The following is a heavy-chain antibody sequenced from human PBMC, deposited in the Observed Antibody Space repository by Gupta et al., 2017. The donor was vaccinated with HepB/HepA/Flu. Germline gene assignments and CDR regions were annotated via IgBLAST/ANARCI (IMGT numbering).Heavy chain of an antibody. Sequence: QVQLVESGGGLVKPGGSLRLSCAASGFTFSDYYMSWIRQAPGKGLEWVSYISSSGSTIYYADSVKGRFTISRDNAKNSLYLQMNSLRAEDTAVYYCARVGPRVYSSSKYYYYYMDVWGKGTTVTVSS. CDR2: ISSSGSTI. V-gene: IGHV3-11*04. CDR3: ARVGPRVYSSSKYYYYYMDV. D-gene: IGHD6-6*01. J-gene: IGHJ6*03. CDR1: GFTFSDYY.